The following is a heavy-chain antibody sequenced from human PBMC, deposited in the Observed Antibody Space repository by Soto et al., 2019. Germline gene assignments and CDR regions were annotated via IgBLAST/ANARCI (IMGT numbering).Heavy chain of an antibody. D-gene: IGHD6-19*01. V-gene: IGHV3-23*01. Sequence: PGGSLRLSCAASGFTFSPYYMSWVRQAPGKGLEWVSAISGSGGSTYYADSVKGRFTISRDNSKNTLYLQMNSLRAEDTAVYYCAKVGPGYSSGWYNVDYWGQGTLVTVS. J-gene: IGHJ4*02. CDR3: AKVGPGYSSGWYNVDY. CDR1: GFTFSPYY. CDR2: ISGSGGST.